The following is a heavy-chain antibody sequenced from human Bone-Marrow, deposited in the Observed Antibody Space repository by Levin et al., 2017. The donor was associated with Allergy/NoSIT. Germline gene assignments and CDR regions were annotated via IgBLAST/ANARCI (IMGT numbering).Heavy chain of an antibody. J-gene: IGHJ4*02. CDR3: ARCNGYDFDY. CDR2: IYYSGNT. CDR1: GGSISGGGYY. D-gene: IGHD5-12*01. V-gene: IGHV4-31*03. Sequence: SETLSLTCTVSGGSISGGGYYWSWIRQHPGKGLEWIGYIYYSGNTYYNPSLKSRVIISVVTSKNQLSLKLTSVTVADTAVYYCARCNGYDFDYWGQGTLVTVSS.